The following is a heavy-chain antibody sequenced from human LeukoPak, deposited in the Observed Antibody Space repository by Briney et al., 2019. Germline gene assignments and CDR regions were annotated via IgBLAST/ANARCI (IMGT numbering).Heavy chain of an antibody. CDR1: GFTFSSYG. Sequence: GRSLRLSCAASGFTFSSYGMDWVRQAPGKGLEWVAVIWYDGSNKYYADSVKGRFTISRDNSKNTLYLQMNSLRAEDTAVYYCAKGQGYSSGWYRGWFDPWGQGTLVTVSS. CDR3: AKGQGYSSGWYRGWFDP. D-gene: IGHD6-19*01. CDR2: IWYDGSNK. J-gene: IGHJ5*02. V-gene: IGHV3-33*06.